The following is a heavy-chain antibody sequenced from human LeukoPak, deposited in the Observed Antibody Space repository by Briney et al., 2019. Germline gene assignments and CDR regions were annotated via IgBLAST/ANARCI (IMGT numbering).Heavy chain of an antibody. CDR3: ARNTIFGVVSFDY. Sequence: GGSLRLSCAASGFTFSSYGMHWVRQAPGKGLEWVAFIRYDGSNKYYADSVKGRFTISRDNSKNTLYLQMNSLRAEDTAVYYCARNTIFGVVSFDYWGQGTLVTVSS. J-gene: IGHJ4*02. D-gene: IGHD3-3*01. CDR2: IRYDGSNK. V-gene: IGHV3-30*02. CDR1: GFTFSSYG.